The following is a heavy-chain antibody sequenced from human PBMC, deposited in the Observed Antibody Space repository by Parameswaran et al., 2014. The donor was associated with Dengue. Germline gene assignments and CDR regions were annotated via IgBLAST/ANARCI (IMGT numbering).Heavy chain of an antibody. J-gene: IGHJ6*02. CDR2: IRSKAYGGTT. CDR3: HIVDYYSSSWYRWRGYGMDV. Sequence: RWIRQPPGKGLEWVGFIRSKAYGGTTEYAASVKGRFTISRDDSKSIAYLQMNSLKTEDTAVYYCHIVDYYSSSWYRWRGYGMDVWGQGTTVTVSS. D-gene: IGHD6-13*01. V-gene: IGHV3-49*02.